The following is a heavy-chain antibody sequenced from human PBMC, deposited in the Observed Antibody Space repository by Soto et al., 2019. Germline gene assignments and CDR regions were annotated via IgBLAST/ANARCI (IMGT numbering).Heavy chain of an antibody. D-gene: IGHD3-9*01. V-gene: IGHV4-30-4*01. CDR1: GGSISSGDYY. CDR3: ARVDRRTFDI. J-gene: IGHJ3*02. Sequence: QVQLQESGPGLVKPSQTLSLTCTVSGGSISSGDYYWSWIRQPPGKGLEWIGYIYYSGSTYYNPSLKSRITMSVDTSKHQFAPKLSSVTAADTAVYYCARVDRRTFDIWGQGTMVTVSS. CDR2: IYYSGST.